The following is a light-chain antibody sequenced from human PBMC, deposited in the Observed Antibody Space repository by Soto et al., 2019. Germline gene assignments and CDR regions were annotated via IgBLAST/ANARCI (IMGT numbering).Light chain of an antibody. J-gene: IGKJ1*01. CDR1: QSVRSW. CDR3: QHYNSYSEA. V-gene: IGKV1-5*01. CDR2: DAS. Sequence: DIQMTQSPATLSASVGDRVTITCRASQSVRSWLAWYQQKPGTAPKLLIFDASRLESGVPSRFSGSASGTEITLTISSLQPDDFATYYCQHYNSYSEAFGQGTKVDIK.